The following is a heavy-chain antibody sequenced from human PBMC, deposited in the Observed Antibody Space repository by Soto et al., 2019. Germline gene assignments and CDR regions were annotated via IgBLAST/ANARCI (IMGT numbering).Heavy chain of an antibody. D-gene: IGHD6-13*01. CDR1: GFTFSSYA. CDR3: AKDPAKLAAAGNYYYYYYMDV. Sequence: GGSLRLSCAASGFTFSSYAMSWVRQAPGKGLEWVSAISGSGGSTYYEDSVKGRFTISRDNSKNTLYLQMNSLRAEDTAVYYCAKDPAKLAAAGNYYYYYYMDVWGKGTTVTVSS. J-gene: IGHJ6*03. CDR2: ISGSGGST. V-gene: IGHV3-23*01.